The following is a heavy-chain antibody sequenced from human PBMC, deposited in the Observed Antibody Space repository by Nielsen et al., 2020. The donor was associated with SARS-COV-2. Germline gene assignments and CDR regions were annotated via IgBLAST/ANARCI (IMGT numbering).Heavy chain of an antibody. CDR1: GASISSFY. V-gene: IGHV4-59*01. J-gene: IGHJ4*02. CDR3: ARDAKETFSYDSSGYSLNLHYFDY. CDR2: IYYNESP. D-gene: IGHD3-22*01. Sequence: SETLSLTCTVSGASISSFYWSWIRQPPGKGLEWIGYIYYNESPNYNPSLKSRVTISVDTSKNHFSLKLSSVTAADTAVYYCARDAKETFSYDSSGYSLNLHYFDYWGQGTLVTVSS.